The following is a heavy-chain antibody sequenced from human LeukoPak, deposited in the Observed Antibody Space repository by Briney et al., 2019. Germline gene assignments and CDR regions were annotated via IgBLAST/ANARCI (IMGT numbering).Heavy chain of an antibody. Sequence: GGSLRLSCAASGFTFSSYAMSWVRQAPGKGLEWVSAISGSGGSTYYADSVKGRFTISRDNSKNTLYLQMSSLRAEDTAVYYCAKDLENPDLGIFDYWGQGTLVTVSS. CDR1: GFTFSSYA. CDR2: ISGSGGST. CDR3: AKDLENPDLGIFDY. V-gene: IGHV3-23*01. D-gene: IGHD7-27*01. J-gene: IGHJ4*02.